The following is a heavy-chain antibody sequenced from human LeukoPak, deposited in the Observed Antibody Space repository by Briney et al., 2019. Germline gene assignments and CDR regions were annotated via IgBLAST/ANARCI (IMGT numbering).Heavy chain of an antibody. D-gene: IGHD5-12*01. Sequence: GASVKVSCKASGYTFTSYGISWVRQAPGQGLEWMGWISAYNGNTNYAQKLQGRVTVTTDTSTSTAYMELSRLRSDDTAVYYCAREAPSGYVAAWFDYWGQGTLVTVSS. V-gene: IGHV1-18*01. J-gene: IGHJ4*02. CDR1: GYTFTSYG. CDR3: AREAPSGYVAAWFDY. CDR2: ISAYNGNT.